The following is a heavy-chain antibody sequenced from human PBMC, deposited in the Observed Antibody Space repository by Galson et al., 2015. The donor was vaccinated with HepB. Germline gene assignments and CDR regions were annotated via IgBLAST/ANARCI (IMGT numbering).Heavy chain of an antibody. CDR3: VRGGRYSDWLPLDS. CDR1: GFTFKNYA. D-gene: IGHD3-9*01. J-gene: IGHJ4*02. CDR2: ISYDENNQ. V-gene: IGHV3-30-3*01. Sequence: SLRLSCAASGFTFKNYAMHWVRQAPGKGLEWLAVISYDENNQYYADSVKGRFTISRDNFRNTPYLQMNGLRPEDTAVYYCVRGGRYSDWLPLDSWGQGTLVTVSS.